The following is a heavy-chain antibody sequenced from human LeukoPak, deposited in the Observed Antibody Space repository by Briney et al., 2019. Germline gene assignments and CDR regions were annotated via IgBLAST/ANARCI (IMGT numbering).Heavy chain of an antibody. J-gene: IGHJ5*02. Sequence: GGSLRLSCAASGCTFSTYWMSWVRQAPGKGLEWVANIKQDGSGKYYVDSVKGRFTISRDNAKNSLYLQMNSLRAEDTAVYYCAREGAYSNSNWFDPWGQGTLVTVSS. D-gene: IGHD6-6*01. CDR1: GCTFSTYW. CDR2: IKQDGSGK. V-gene: IGHV3-7*01. CDR3: AREGAYSNSNWFDP.